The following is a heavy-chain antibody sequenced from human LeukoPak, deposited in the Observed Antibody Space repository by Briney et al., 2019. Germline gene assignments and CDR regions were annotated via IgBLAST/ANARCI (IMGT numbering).Heavy chain of an antibody. CDR3: AKVTQIADAFDI. CDR2: ISYDGSNK. J-gene: IGHJ3*02. CDR1: GFTFSSYG. Sequence: GRSLRLSCAASGFTFSSYGMHWVRQAPGKGLEWVAVISYDGSNKYYADSVKGRFTISRDNSKNTLYLQMNSLRAEDTAVYYCAKVTQIADAFDIWGQGTMVTVSS. V-gene: IGHV3-30*18. D-gene: IGHD2-21*01.